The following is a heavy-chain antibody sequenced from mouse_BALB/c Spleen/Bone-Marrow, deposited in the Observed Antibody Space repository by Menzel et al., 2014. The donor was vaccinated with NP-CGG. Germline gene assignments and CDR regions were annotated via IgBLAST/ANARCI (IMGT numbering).Heavy chain of an antibody. CDR3: ARSLYDYDAMDY. D-gene: IGHD1-1*01. Sequence: EVKLVESRGGLVKPGGSLELSCAASGFTFSSYAMSWVRQTPEKRLEWVATISSGGSYTYYADSGKGRLTISRDNAKNTLYLQMSSLRSEDTAMYYCARSLYDYDAMDYWGQGTSVTVSS. CDR1: GFTFSSYA. J-gene: IGHJ4*01. V-gene: IGHV5-9-1*01. CDR2: ISSGGSYT.